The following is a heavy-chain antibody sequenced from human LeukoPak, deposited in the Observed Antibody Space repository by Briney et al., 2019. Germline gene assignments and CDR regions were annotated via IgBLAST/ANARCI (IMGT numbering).Heavy chain of an antibody. Sequence: ASVKVSCKASGYTFTSYGISWVRQAPGQGLEWMGWISTYSGNTNYAQKLQGRVTMTTDTSTSTAYMELRSLRSDDTAVYYCARDPLYSSSWYVVPDYWGQGILVTVSS. CDR1: GYTFTSYG. V-gene: IGHV1-18*01. D-gene: IGHD6-13*01. CDR2: ISTYSGNT. CDR3: ARDPLYSSSWYVVPDY. J-gene: IGHJ4*02.